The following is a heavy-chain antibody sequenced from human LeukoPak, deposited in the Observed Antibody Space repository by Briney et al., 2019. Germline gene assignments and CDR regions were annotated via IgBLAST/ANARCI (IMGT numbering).Heavy chain of an antibody. V-gene: IGHV4-59*01. J-gene: IGHJ6*02. CDR3: ARVAARYVGMDV. CDR2: IYYSGST. D-gene: IGHD6-6*01. CDR1: GGSINNYY. Sequence: SETLSLTCTVSGGSINNYYWSWIRQPPGMGLEWIGYIYYSGSTNYNPSLKSRVTISVDTSKKQFSLNLSSVTAADMAVYYCARVAARYVGMDVWGQGTTVTVSS.